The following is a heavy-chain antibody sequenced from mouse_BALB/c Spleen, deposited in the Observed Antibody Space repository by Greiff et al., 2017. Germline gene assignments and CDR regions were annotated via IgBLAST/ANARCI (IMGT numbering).Heavy chain of an antibody. D-gene: IGHD2-10*02. V-gene: IGHV1-76*01. CDR1: GYTFTDYY. Sequence: QVQLQQSGAELARPGASVKLSCKASGYTFTDYYINWVKQRTGQGLEWIGEIYPGSGNTYYNEKFKGKATLTADKSSSTSYMQRISLTSEDSSVYFCARGYGILYDAMDYWGQGTSVTVSS. CDR3: ARGYGILYDAMDY. CDR2: IYPGSGNT. J-gene: IGHJ4*01.